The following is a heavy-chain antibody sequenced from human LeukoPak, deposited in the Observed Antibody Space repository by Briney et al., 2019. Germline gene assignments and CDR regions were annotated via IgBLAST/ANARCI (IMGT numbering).Heavy chain of an antibody. CDR2: IHNSGGT. CDR3: ARDCTKTASPDAFDF. Sequence: SETLSLTCTVSGDSTNNDGYHWTWIRPHPGKGLEWIGYIHNSGGTAYNPSLRSRVSISLDTSLNQFSLTLPSVTAADTAVYYCARDCTKTASPDAFDFWGQGTLVAVSS. CDR1: GDSTNNDGYH. D-gene: IGHD1-1*01. V-gene: IGHV4-31*03. J-gene: IGHJ3*01.